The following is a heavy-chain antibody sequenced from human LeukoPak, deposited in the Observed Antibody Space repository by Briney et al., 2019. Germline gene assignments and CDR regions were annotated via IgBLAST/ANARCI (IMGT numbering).Heavy chain of an antibody. CDR3: ARDGTIDVLRYFDWPRGYYYYYYMDV. J-gene: IGHJ6*03. CDR1: GFTFSSYG. V-gene: IGHV3-21*01. Sequence: GGSLRLSCAASGFTFSSYGMHWVRQAPGKGLEWVSSISSSSSYIYYADSVKGRFTISRDNAKNSLYLQMNSLRAEDTAVYYCARDGTIDVLRYFDWPRGYYYYYYMDVWGKGTTVTISS. CDR2: ISSSSSYI. D-gene: IGHD3-9*01.